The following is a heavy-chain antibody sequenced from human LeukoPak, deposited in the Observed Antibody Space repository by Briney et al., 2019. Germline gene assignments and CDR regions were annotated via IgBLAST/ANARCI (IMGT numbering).Heavy chain of an antibody. CDR2: IIPILGVA. CDR1: GGTFSSYA. CDR3: ARPQSLFRNYDAFDI. V-gene: IGHV1-69*04. J-gene: IGHJ3*02. Sequence: ASVKVSCKASGGTFSSYAISWVRQAPGQGLEWMGRIIPILGVANYAQKFQGRVTITADKSTSTAYMELSSLRSEDTAVYYCARPQSLFRNYDAFDIWGQGTMVTVSS. D-gene: IGHD2/OR15-2a*01.